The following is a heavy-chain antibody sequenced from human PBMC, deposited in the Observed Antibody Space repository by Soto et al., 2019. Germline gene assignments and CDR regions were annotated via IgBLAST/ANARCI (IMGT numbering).Heavy chain of an antibody. V-gene: IGHV3-23*01. Sequence: VQLLDSGGGLVQPGGSLRLSCVTSGFSFSNYAMSWVRQAPGKGLEWVSTISGSGSGTYFADSVKGRFTISRDNSKNTLFLHMDTLRAEDTAVYYCAKATVSFYHFDSWGQGTLVTVSS. J-gene: IGHJ4*02. CDR2: ISGSGSGT. D-gene: IGHD1-1*01. CDR3: AKATVSFYHFDS. CDR1: GFSFSNYA.